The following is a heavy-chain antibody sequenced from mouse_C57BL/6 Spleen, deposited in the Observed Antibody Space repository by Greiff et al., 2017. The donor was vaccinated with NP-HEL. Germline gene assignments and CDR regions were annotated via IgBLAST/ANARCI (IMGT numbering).Heavy chain of an antibody. CDR1: GFSLTSYG. Sequence: VHLVESGPGLVQPSQSLSITCTVSGFSLTSYGVHWVRQSPGKGLEWLGVIWSGGSTDYNAAFISRLSISKDNSKSQVFFKMNSLQADDTAIYYCASYGNYGYYFDYWGQGTTLTVSS. CDR2: IWSGGST. D-gene: IGHD2-1*01. CDR3: ASYGNYGYYFDY. V-gene: IGHV2-2*01. J-gene: IGHJ2*01.